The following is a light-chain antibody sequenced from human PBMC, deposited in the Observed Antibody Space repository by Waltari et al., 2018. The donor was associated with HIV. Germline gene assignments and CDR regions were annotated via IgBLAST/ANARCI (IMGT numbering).Light chain of an antibody. CDR1: QSVSSN. CDR2: GAS. V-gene: IGKV3-15*01. Sequence: EIVMTQSPATLSVSPGERATLSCRASQSVSSNLVWYQQKPGQAPGPLIYGASTRATGIPARFSGSGSGTEFTLTISSLQSEDFAVDYCQQYNNWWTFGQGTKVEIK. CDR3: QQYNNWWT. J-gene: IGKJ1*01.